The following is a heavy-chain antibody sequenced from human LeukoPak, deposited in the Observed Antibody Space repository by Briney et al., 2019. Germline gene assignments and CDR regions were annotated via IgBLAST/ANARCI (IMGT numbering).Heavy chain of an antibody. CDR2: INADGSEK. CDR3: GRGHYGLDV. CDR1: GFTFSDYY. Sequence: PGGSLRLSCAASGFTFSDYYMSWIRQAPGKGLEWVAHINADGSEKSYVGSVKGRFTISKDSVENSVTLQMNSVRVEDTAVYYCGRGHYGLDVWGQGATVTVSS. J-gene: IGHJ6*02. V-gene: IGHV3-7*01.